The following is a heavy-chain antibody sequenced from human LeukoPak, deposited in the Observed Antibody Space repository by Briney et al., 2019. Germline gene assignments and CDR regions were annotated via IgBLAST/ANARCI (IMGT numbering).Heavy chain of an antibody. CDR3: TRDWDDYYDSSGFADDY. CDR1: GFTFGDYA. CDR2: IRSKAYGGTA. D-gene: IGHD3-22*01. V-gene: IGHV3-49*03. J-gene: IGHJ4*02. Sequence: GGSLRLSCTASGFTFGDYAMSWFRQAPGKGLEWVGFIRSKAYGGTAEYAASVKGRFTISRDDSKSIAYLQMNSLKTEDTAVYYCTRDWDDYYDSSGFADDYWGQGTLVTVSS.